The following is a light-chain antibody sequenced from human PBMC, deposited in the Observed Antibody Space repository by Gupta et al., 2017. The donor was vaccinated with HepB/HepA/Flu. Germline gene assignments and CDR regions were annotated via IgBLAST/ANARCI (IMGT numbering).Light chain of an antibody. CDR2: DVT. CDR3: SSFTRSTSTIGL. CDR1: SSDVGGYNS. J-gene: IGLJ3*02. V-gene: IGLV2-14*03. Sequence: QSALTQPPSVSGSPAQSITVSYSGTSSDVGGYNSVSWYQQYPGKAPKLLIYDVTARPSGISTRFSASKSGNAASLTISGLQTEDEADYFCSSFTRSTSTIGLFGGGTKVTVL.